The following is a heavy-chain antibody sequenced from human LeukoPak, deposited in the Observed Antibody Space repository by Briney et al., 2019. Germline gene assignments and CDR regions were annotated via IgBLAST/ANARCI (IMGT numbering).Heavy chain of an antibody. CDR3: ARQENYYGSGSSRHYDC. CDR1: GGTFSSYA. D-gene: IGHD3-10*01. CDR2: IIPIFGTA. J-gene: IGHJ4*02. Sequence: SVKVSCKASGGTFSSYAISWVRQAPGQGLEWMGGIIPIFGTANYAQKFQGRVTITADKSTSTAYMELSSLRSEDTAVYYCARQENYYGSGSSRHYDCWGQGTLVTVSS. V-gene: IGHV1-69*06.